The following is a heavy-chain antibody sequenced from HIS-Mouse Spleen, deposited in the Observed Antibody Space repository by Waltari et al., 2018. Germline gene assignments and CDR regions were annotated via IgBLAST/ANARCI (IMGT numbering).Heavy chain of an antibody. J-gene: IGHJ6*02. Sequence: QVQLVQSGAEVKKPGASVKVSCKASGYPFTSYDINWVRQATGHGLEWMGWMNPNSGNTGYAQKFQGRVTMTRNTSISTAYMELSSLRSEDTAVYYCARGVVELDIVVVPAPLDVWGQGTTVTVSS. CDR1: GYPFTSYD. V-gene: IGHV1-8*01. D-gene: IGHD2-2*03. CDR2: MNPNSGNT. CDR3: ARGVVELDIVVVPAPLDV.